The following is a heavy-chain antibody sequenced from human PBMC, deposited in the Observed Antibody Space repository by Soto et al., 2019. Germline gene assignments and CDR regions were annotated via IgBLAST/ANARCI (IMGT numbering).Heavy chain of an antibody. Sequence: ASVKVSCKASGGTFSSYAISWVRQAPGQGLEWMGGIIPIFGTANYAQKFQGRVTITADESTSTAYMELSSLRSEDTAVYYCARDHYSQYNWFDPWGQGTLVTSPQ. J-gene: IGHJ5*02. CDR3: ARDHYSQYNWFDP. D-gene: IGHD2-15*01. V-gene: IGHV1-69*13. CDR2: IIPIFGTA. CDR1: GGTFSSYA.